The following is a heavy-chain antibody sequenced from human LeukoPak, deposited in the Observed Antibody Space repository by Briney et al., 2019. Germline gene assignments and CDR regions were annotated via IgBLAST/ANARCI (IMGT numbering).Heavy chain of an antibody. CDR2: INTSGGST. V-gene: IGHV1-46*01. CDR1: GYTFTNYY. CDR3: ARARSSYYYDSSGYYPDY. D-gene: IGHD3-22*01. Sequence: ASVTVSFKASGYTFTNYYMHWVRQAPGQGLEWMGIINTSGGSTSYAQKFQGRVTMTRDMSTSTVYMELSSLRSEDTAVYYCARARSSYYYDSSGYYPDYWGQGTLVTVSS. J-gene: IGHJ4*02.